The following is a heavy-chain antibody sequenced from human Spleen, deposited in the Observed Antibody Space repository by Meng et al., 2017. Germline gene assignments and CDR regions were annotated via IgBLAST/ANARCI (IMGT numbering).Heavy chain of an antibody. CDR1: GYTFTHYH. CDR3: IREGCNAGSCFYY. D-gene: IGHD2-15*01. J-gene: IGHJ4*02. V-gene: IGHV1-2*06. Sequence: SVKVSCKASGYTFTHYHMHWVRQAPGQGLEWMGRIHPNSGDTNYAQKFQGRVTMTGDTSIATVYMELTSLRSDDTAVFYCIREGCNAGSCFYYWGQGTQVTVSS. CDR2: IHPNSGDT.